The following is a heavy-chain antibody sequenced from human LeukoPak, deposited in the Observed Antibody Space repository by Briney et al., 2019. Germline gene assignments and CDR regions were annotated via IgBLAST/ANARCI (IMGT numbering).Heavy chain of an antibody. Sequence: RSLRLSCAVSGFTVSSNYMSWVRQAPGRGLEWVSVIYSGGSTYYADSVKGRFTISRDNSKNTLYLQMNSLRAEDTAVYYCAAVRGAYCYYGMDVWGQGTTVTVSS. V-gene: IGHV3-53*01. J-gene: IGHJ6*02. CDR2: IYSGGST. D-gene: IGHD3-10*01. CDR1: GFTVSSNY. CDR3: AAVRGAYCYYGMDV.